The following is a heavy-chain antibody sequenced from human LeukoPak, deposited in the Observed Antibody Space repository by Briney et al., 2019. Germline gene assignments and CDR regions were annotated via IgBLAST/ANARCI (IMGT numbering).Heavy chain of an antibody. D-gene: IGHD3-9*01. CDR2: IRHDESKT. J-gene: IGHJ6*03. CDR3: ARATSYDRSLVYYYYYMDV. Sequence: GGSLRLSCAASGFTFSSYGMHWVRQAPGEGLEWVAYIRHDESKTFYADSVKGRFTISRDNSKSSLYLQMSSLRSEDTAVYYCARATSYDRSLVYYYYYMDVWGKGTTVTVSS. CDR1: GFTFSSYG. V-gene: IGHV3-30*02.